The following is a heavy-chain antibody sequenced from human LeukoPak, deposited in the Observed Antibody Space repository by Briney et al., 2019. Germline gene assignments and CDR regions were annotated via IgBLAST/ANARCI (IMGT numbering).Heavy chain of an antibody. D-gene: IGHD3-16*01. Sequence: SETPSLTCTVSGGSINTYYWSWIRQPAGKGLEWIGRIYTSGSTDYNSSLKSRVTMSVDTSKNQFSLKLNSVTAADTAVYYCARERGLWPAYDYCMDVWGKGTMVTVSS. V-gene: IGHV4-4*07. CDR2: IYTSGST. CDR1: GGSINTYY. CDR3: ARERGLWPAYDYCMDV. J-gene: IGHJ6*03.